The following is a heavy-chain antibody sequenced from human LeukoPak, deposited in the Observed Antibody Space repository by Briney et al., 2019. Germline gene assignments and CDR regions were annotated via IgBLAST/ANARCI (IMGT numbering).Heavy chain of an antibody. CDR2: INHSGST. Sequence: SETLSLACAVYGGSFGGYFWNWVRQPPGKGLEWIGEINHSGSTNYNPSLKSRVTISVDTSKNQFSLKLRSVTAADTAVYYCAKLRPLYSSGWPDTDYWGQGTLVTVSS. D-gene: IGHD6-19*01. CDR3: AKLRPLYSSGWPDTDY. V-gene: IGHV4-34*01. CDR1: GGSFGGYF. J-gene: IGHJ4*02.